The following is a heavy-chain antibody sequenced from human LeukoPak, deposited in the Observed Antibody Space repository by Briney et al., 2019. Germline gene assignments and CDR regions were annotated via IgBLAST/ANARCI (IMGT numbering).Heavy chain of an antibody. CDR1: GGTFSSYA. Sequence: SVKVSCKASGGTFSSYAISWVRQAPGQGLEWMGGIIPIFGTANYAQKFQGRVTITTDESTSTAYMELSSLRSEGTAVYYCARVRRVGATLGELNYWGQGTLVTVSS. J-gene: IGHJ4*02. D-gene: IGHD1-26*01. V-gene: IGHV1-69*05. CDR2: IIPIFGTA. CDR3: ARVRRVGATLGELNY.